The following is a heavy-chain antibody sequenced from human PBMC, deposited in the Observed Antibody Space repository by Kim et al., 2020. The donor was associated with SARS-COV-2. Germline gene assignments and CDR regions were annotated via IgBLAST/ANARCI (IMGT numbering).Heavy chain of an antibody. CDR3: ALRGSSPDRYYYYGMDV. D-gene: IGHD6-6*01. CDR1: GYTFTGYY. V-gene: IGHV1-2*02. CDR2: INPNSGGT. Sequence: ASVKVSCKASGYTFTGYYMHWVRQAPGQGLEWMGWINPNSGGTNYAQKFQGRVTMTRDTSISTAYMELSRLRSDDTAVYYCALRGSSPDRYYYYGMDVWGQGTTVTVSS. J-gene: IGHJ6*02.